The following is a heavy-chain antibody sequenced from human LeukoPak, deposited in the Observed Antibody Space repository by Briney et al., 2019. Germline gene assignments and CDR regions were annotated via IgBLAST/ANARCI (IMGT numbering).Heavy chain of an antibody. V-gene: IGHV1-69*05. CDR2: IIPIFGTA. Sequence: ASVKVSCKASGGTFSSYAISWVRQAPGQGLEWTGRIIPIFGTANYAQKFQGRVTITTDESTSTAYMELSSLRSEDTAVYYCARMYENHYYMDVWGKGTTDTVSS. CDR3: ARMYENHYYMDV. J-gene: IGHJ6*03. CDR1: GGTFSSYA. D-gene: IGHD2-8*01.